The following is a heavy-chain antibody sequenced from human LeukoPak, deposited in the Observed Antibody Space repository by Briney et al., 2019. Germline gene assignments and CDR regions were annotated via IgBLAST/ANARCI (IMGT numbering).Heavy chain of an antibody. J-gene: IGHJ3*02. CDR2: IKMYGSEK. Sequence: GGSLSLSCAVSGFIFSGYCMCWVCLGPGQGQGWVWNIKMYGSEKSSDDPLKGRLTISRDNATNSLFLQMNSLGAEDEAVFYCARYLWVTTWALYIWGQATVVTVPS. CDR3: ARYLWVTTWALYI. CDR1: GFIFSGYC. D-gene: IGHD4-17*01. V-gene: IGHV3-7*01.